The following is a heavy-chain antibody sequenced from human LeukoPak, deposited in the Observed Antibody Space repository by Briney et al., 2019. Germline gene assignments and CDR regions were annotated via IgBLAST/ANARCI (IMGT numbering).Heavy chain of an antibody. CDR3: ARVVAVAGRSCYYFDY. CDR1: GFTFSSYA. V-gene: IGHV3-21*01. D-gene: IGHD6-19*01. CDR2: ISSSSSYI. Sequence: PGGSLRLSCAASGFTFSSYAMHWVRQAPGKGLEWVSSISSSSSYIYYADSVKGRFTISRDNAKNSLYLQMNSLRAEDTAVYYCARVVAVAGRSCYYFDYWGQGTLVTVSS. J-gene: IGHJ4*02.